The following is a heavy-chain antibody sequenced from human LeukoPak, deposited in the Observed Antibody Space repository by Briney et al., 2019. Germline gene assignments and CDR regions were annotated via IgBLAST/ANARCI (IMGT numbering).Heavy chain of an antibody. CDR3: ARDLWDH. CDR2: ITSAGNFI. CDR1: GFTFSTYT. Sequence: YPGGSLRLSCTASGFTFSTYTMIWVRQAPGKGLEWVSSITSAGNFIYYADSLRGRFTVSRDNAKNSLYLQMNRLRAEDTAMYYCARDLWDHWGQGTLVTVSS. V-gene: IGHV3-21*01. J-gene: IGHJ4*02.